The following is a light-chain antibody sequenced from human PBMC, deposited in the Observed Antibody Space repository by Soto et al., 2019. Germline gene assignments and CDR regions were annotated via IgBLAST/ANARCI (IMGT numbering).Light chain of an antibody. CDR2: GAS. CDR1: QSVSSN. Sequence: EIVMTQSPATLSVSPGERATLSCRASQSVSSNLAWYQQKPGQAPRLLIYGASTRATGIPARFSGSGSGTKFTLTISSLRSENFAVYYCRQYKTGPKTFAKGTKVDIK. CDR3: RQYKTGPKT. J-gene: IGKJ1*01. V-gene: IGKV3-15*01.